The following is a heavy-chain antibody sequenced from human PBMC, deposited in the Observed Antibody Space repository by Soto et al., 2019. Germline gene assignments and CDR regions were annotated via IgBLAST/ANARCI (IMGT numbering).Heavy chain of an antibody. CDR1: GGSISGYY. D-gene: IGHD2-2*01. CDR3: SRVVCSNSKCYTRGMDV. Sequence: SETLSLTCTVSGGSISGYYWSWVRQPAGKGLEWVGRIYGDGTTNYSPSLKSRVTMSLETSRDQFSLHLNCVTAADTAVYYCSRVVCSNSKCYTRGMDVWGQGITVTVSS. V-gene: IGHV4-4*07. CDR2: IYGDGTT. J-gene: IGHJ6*02.